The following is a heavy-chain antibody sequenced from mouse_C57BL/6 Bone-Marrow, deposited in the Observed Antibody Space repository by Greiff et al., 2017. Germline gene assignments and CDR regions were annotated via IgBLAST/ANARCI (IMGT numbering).Heavy chain of an antibody. CDR3: ARGGGRRTWYFAF. CDR1: GYTFTSYW. CDR2: IDPSDSYT. V-gene: IGHV1-69*01. Sequence: QVHVKQPGAELVMPGASVKLSCKASGYTFTSYWMHWVKQRPGQGLEWIGEIDPSDSYTNYNQKFKGKSTLTVDKSSSTAYMQLSSLTSEDSAVYYCARGGGRRTWYFAFWGTGTMVTVSS. J-gene: IGHJ1*03.